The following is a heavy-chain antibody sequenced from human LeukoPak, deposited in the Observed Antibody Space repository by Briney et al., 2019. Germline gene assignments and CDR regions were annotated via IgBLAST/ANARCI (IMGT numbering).Heavy chain of an antibody. CDR2: ISGSGGST. D-gene: IGHD6-19*01. CDR1: GFTFSSYA. J-gene: IGHJ4*02. Sequence: PGGSLRLSCAASGFTFSSYAMSWVRQAPGKGLEWVSAISGSGGSTYYADSVKGRFTISRDNSKNTLYLQMNSLRAEDTAVYYCAKAPFLTGRSGGYCFDYWGQGTLVTVSS. V-gene: IGHV3-23*01. CDR3: AKAPFLTGRSGGYCFDY.